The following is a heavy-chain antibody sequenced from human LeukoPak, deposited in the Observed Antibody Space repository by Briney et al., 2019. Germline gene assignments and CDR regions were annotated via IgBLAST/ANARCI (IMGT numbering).Heavy chain of an antibody. J-gene: IGHJ4*02. V-gene: IGHV7-4-1*02. D-gene: IGHD3-22*01. CDR1: GGTFSSYA. CDR3: ARDFYDSSGYYLFDY. CDR2: INTNTGNP. Sequence: ASVKVSCKASGGTFSSYAISWVRQAPGQGLEWMGWINTNTGNPTYAQGFTGRFVFSLDTSVSTAYLQISSLKAEDTAVYYCARDFYDSSGYYLFDYWGQGTLVTVSS.